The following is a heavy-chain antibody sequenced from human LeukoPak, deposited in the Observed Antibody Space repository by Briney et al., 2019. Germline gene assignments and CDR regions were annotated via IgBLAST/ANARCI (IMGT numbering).Heavy chain of an antibody. CDR3: AREYSTSSEGDYFDY. V-gene: IGHV4-59*01. D-gene: IGHD6-6*01. CDR2: IYHSGST. J-gene: IGHJ4*02. CDR1: GASITTYY. Sequence: SEALSLTCTVSGASITTYYWTWIRQPPGKGLEWIGYIYHSGSTNYNPSLKSRVTISLDTSRNQFSLRLSSVTAADTAVYFCAREYSTSSEGDYFDYWGQGSLVTVSS.